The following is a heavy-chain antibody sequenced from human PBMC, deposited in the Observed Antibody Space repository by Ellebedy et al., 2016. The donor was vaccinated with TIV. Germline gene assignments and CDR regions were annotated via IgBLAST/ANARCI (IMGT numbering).Heavy chain of an antibody. Sequence: GESLKISCAASGFTFSGYYMSWFRQAPGKGPEWVSYISYSGDLMYYADSVKGRFTTSRDTAGNSLYLQMNSLRAEDTAVYYCARLGVIATAGASDYWGQGTLVIVSS. V-gene: IGHV3-11*01. CDR3: ARLGVIATAGASDY. J-gene: IGHJ4*02. D-gene: IGHD6-13*01. CDR1: GFTFSGYY. CDR2: ISYSGDLM.